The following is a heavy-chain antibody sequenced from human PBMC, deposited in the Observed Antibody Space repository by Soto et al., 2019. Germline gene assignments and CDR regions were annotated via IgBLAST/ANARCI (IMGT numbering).Heavy chain of an antibody. CDR2: IYYSGST. CDR3: ARSNYYDSSGYYWLDY. J-gene: IGHJ4*02. Sequence: SSETLSLTCTVSGGSISSYYWSWIRQPPGKGLEWIGYIYYSGSTNYNPSLKSRVTISVDTSKNQFSLKLSSVTAADTAVYYCARSNYYDSSGYYWLDYWGQGTLVTVSS. V-gene: IGHV4-59*01. D-gene: IGHD3-22*01. CDR1: GGSISSYY.